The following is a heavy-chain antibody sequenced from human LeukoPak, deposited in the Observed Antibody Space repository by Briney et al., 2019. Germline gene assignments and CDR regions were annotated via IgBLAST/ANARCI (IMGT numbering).Heavy chain of an antibody. V-gene: IGHV3-30*03. CDR1: GFTFSSYG. CDR2: ISYDGSNK. CDR3: ARAMGATQEDAFDI. Sequence: PGGSLRLSCAASGFTFSSYGMHWVRQAPGKGLEWVAVISYDGSNKYYADSVKGRFTISRDNSKNTLYLQMNSLRAEDTAVYYCARAMGATQEDAFDIWGQGTMVTVSS. J-gene: IGHJ3*02. D-gene: IGHD1-26*01.